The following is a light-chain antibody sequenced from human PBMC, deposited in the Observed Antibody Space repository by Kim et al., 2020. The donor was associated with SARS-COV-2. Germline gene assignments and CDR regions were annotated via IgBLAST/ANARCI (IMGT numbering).Light chain of an antibody. V-gene: IGLV9-49*01. J-gene: IGLJ1*01. CDR2: VGTGGIVG. Sequence: QLVLTQPPSASASLGASVTLTCTLSSGYSNYKVDWYQQRPGKGPRFVMRVGTGGIVGSKGDGIPDRLSVLGSGLNRYLTIKNIQEEDESDYHCGADHGSGSNFVYVFGTGTKVTVL. CDR3: GADHGSGSNFVYV. CDR1: SGYSNYK.